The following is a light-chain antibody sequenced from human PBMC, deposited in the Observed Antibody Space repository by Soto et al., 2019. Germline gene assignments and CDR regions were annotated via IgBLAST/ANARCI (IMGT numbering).Light chain of an antibody. V-gene: IGKV1-8*01. CDR2: AAS. J-gene: IGKJ4*01. CDR1: QGISSY. CDR3: QQYYSQPLT. Sequence: AIRMTQSPSSLSASTGDRVTITCRASQGISSYLAWYQQKPGKAPKLLIYAASTLQSGVPSRFSGSGSGTDFSLTISCLQSEDFATYYCQQYYSQPLTFGGGTQVEIK.